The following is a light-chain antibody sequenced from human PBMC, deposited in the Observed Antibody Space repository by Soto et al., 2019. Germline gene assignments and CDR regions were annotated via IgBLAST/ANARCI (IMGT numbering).Light chain of an antibody. CDR2: AAS. CDR3: QQSYSTPYT. J-gene: IGKJ2*01. CDR1: QSISRS. Sequence: DIQMTQSPSSLSASVGDRVTITCRASQSISRSLHWYQQKPGKAPKLLIYAASSLQSGVPSRFSGSGSGTDFTLTISSLQPEDFATYYCQQSYSTPYTFGQGTKLEIK. V-gene: IGKV1-39*01.